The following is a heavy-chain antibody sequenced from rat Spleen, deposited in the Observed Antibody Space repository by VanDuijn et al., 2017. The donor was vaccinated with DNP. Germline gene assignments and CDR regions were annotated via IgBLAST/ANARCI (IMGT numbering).Heavy chain of an antibody. CDR2: ISTSGGST. CDR1: GFPFSNYD. V-gene: IGHV5S23*01. D-gene: IGHD1-4*01. J-gene: IGHJ2*01. CDR3: VRRGGITFDY. Sequence: EVQLVESGGGLVQPGRSLRLSCAASGFPFSNYDMAWVRQAPTKGLEWVASISTSGGSTYYRDSVKGRFTVSRDNAKSTLYLQMDSLRSEDTATYYCVRRGGITFDYWGQGVMVTVSS.